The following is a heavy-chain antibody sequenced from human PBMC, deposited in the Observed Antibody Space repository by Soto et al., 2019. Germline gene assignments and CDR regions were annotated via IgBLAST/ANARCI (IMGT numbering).Heavy chain of an antibody. CDR1: GYSISSGYY. CDR2: IYHSGST. CDR3: ARGGGYYGSGSYYGMDV. D-gene: IGHD3-10*01. J-gene: IGHJ6*02. V-gene: IGHV4-38-2*01. Sequence: SETPSLTCAVSGYSISSGYYWGWIRQPPGKGLEWIGSIYHSGSTYYNPSLKSRVTISVDTSKNQFSLKLSSVTAADTAVYYCARGGGYYGSGSYYGMDVWGQGTTVTVSS.